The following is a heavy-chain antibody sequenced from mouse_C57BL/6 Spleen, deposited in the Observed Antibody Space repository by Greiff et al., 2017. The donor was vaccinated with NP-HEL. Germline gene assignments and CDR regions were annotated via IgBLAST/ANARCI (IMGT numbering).Heavy chain of an antibody. CDR2: INPNNGGT. J-gene: IGHJ2*01. Sequence: VQLQQSGPELVKPGASVKISCKASGYTFTDYYMNWVKQSHGKSLEWIGDINPNNGGTSYNQKFKGKATLTVAKSSSTAYMELRSLTSEDSAVYYCGRSGYYGSSYNYWGKGTTLTVAS. D-gene: IGHD1-1*01. CDR1: GYTFTDYY. V-gene: IGHV1-26*01. CDR3: GRSGYYGSSYNY.